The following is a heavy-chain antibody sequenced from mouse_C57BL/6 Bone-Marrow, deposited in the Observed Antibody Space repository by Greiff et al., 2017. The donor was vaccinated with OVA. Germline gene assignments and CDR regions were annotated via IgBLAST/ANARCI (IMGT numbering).Heavy chain of an antibody. CDR3: ARLGSSGYDYAMDY. CDR1: GYTFTSYW. Sequence: VQLQQPGAELVRPGTSVKLSCKASGYTFTSYWMHWVKQRPGQGLEWIGVIDPSDSYTNYNQKFKGKATLTVDTSSSTAYMQLSSLTSEDSAVYYCARLGSSGYDYAMDYWGQGTSVTVSS. D-gene: IGHD3-2*02. J-gene: IGHJ4*01. V-gene: IGHV1-59*01. CDR2: IDPSDSYT.